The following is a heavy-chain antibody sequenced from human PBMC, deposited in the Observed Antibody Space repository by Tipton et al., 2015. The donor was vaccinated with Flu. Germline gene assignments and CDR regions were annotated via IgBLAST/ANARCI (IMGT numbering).Heavy chain of an antibody. D-gene: IGHD2-15*01. CDR1: GYSFTSYG. V-gene: IGHV1-18*01. CDR2: ISGYTGNT. J-gene: IGHJ4*02. CDR3: ARSLPQGTVAVLAADWFFDH. Sequence: QLVQSGAEVKKPGASVKVSCKTSGYSFTSYGINWVRQAPGQGLEWMGWISGYTGNTKSPRRFQGRVTMATDTSTNTAYMELKSLTSDDTAVYYCARSLPQGTVAVLAADWFFDHWGQGTLVTVSS.